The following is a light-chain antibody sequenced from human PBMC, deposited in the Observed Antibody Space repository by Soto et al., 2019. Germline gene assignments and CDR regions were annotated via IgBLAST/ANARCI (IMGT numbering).Light chain of an antibody. CDR1: QSIASY. J-gene: IGKJ5*01. V-gene: IGKV1-5*01. Sequence: DIPMTQSPSSLSASVGDSVTITCRASQSIASYVNWYQQKPGKAPKLLILGAVILQSGVPSRFSGNGSGTEFTLTISSLQPDDFATYYCQQYNTYSTFGQGTRLEIK. CDR3: QQYNTYST. CDR2: GAV.